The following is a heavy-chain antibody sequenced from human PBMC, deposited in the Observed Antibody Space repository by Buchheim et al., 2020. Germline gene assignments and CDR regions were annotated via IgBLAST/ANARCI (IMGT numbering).Heavy chain of an antibody. V-gene: IGHV1-46*01. Sequence: QVQLVQSGAEVKKPGASVKVSCKASGYTFTSYYMHWVRQAPGQGLEWMGIINPSGGSTSYAQKFQGRVTITRDTSTSTVYMELSSLRAEDTAVYYCARVGMWELHLPYYYYGMDVWGQGTT. CDR2: INPSGGST. D-gene: IGHD1-26*01. CDR3: ARVGMWELHLPYYYYGMDV. CDR1: GYTFTSYY. J-gene: IGHJ6*02.